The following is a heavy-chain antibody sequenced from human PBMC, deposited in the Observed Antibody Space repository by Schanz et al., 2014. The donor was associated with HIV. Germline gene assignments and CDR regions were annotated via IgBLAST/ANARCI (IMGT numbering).Heavy chain of an antibody. D-gene: IGHD3-9*01. CDR1: GFTFNKYG. V-gene: IGHV3-23*01. CDR3: AKSSGWLYAHFDY. J-gene: IGHJ4*02. CDR2: ISGSGTST. Sequence: EVQLLESGGGLVQPGGSLRLSCAASGFTFNKYGMTWVRQVPGKGLECVSSISGSGTSTHYADSAKGRFTISRDNSKNTLYLQMHSLRAEDTAVYYCAKSSGWLYAHFDYWGQGTLVTVSS.